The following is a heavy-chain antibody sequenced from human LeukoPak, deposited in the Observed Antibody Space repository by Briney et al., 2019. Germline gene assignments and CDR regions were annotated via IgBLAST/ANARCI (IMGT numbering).Heavy chain of an antibody. D-gene: IGHD6-19*01. V-gene: IGHV4-34*01. Sequence: PSETLSLTCAVYGGSFSGYYWSWIRQPSGKGLEWIGEINHSGSTNYNPSLKSRVTISVDTSKNQFSLKLSSVTAADTAVYYCARGTGVSEAVAFFDYWGQGTLVTVSS. CDR2: INHSGST. J-gene: IGHJ4*02. CDR3: ARGTGVSEAVAFFDY. CDR1: GGSFSGYY.